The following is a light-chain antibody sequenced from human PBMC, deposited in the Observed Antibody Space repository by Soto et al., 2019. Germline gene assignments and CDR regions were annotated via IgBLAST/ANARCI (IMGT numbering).Light chain of an antibody. Sequence: EVVLTQSPGTLSLSPGERATLSCSASQSVSSTVLAWYQQKPGEAPRLIIYGASKRLPGIPDRFSGRASGTDFIFTSNRLEAEDFAVYYSQYYGSSPYSFGQGTKLEI. CDR1: QSVSSTV. J-gene: IGKJ2*03. CDR2: GAS. V-gene: IGKV3-20*01. CDR3: QYYGSSPYS.